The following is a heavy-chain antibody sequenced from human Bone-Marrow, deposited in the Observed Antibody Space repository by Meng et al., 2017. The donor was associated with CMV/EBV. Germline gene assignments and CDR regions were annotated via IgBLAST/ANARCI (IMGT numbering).Heavy chain of an antibody. J-gene: IGHJ4*02. D-gene: IGHD3-3*01. Sequence: ASVKVSCKASGGTFSSYGISWVRQAPGQGLEWMGWISAYNGNTNYAQKLQGRVTMTTDTSTSTAYMELRSLRSDDTAVYYCARDSRFLEWLLIDYWGQGTLVTVSS. CDR1: GGTFSSYG. V-gene: IGHV1-18*01. CDR2: ISAYNGNT. CDR3: ARDSRFLEWLLIDY.